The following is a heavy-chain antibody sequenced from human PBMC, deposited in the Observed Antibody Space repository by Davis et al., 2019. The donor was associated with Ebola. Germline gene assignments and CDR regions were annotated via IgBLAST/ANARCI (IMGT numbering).Heavy chain of an antibody. J-gene: IGHJ5*02. Sequence: GESLKISCAASGFGFSDYYMSWIRQAPGKGLEWVSYISSRDGRTIDYADSVRGRFTISRDNAGKSLYLQMNSLRVEDTAVYYCATAFDRRHYGSWFDPWGQGTPVTVSS. CDR2: ISSRDGRTI. CDR3: ATAFDRRHYGSWFDP. CDR1: GFGFSDYY. V-gene: IGHV3-11*01. D-gene: IGHD4-17*01.